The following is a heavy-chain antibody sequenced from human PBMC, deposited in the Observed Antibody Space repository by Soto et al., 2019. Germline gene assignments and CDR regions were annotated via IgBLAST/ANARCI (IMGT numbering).Heavy chain of an antibody. D-gene: IGHD2-21*02. CDR3: ARQRTTVVTQAYFDH. V-gene: IGHV4-39*01. J-gene: IGHJ4*02. CDR2: IYYSGRT. Sequence: SETLSLTCIVSGESISSSSYSWGWTRPPPGKGLECIGSIYYSGRTYYNPSFKSRVTISIDTSKNQFSLKLSSVTATDTAVYYCARQRTTVVTQAYFDHWGQGALVTVS. CDR1: GESISSSSYS.